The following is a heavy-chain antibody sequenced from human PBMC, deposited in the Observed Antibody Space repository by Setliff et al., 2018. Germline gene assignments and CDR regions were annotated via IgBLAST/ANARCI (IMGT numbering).Heavy chain of an antibody. CDR1: GFTFSSNN. V-gene: IGHV3-66*01. Sequence: PGGSLRLSCAASGFTFSSNNMHWVRQAPGKGLEWVSCISGSTYYADSVKGRFTISRDNSKNTLYLQMNSLRAEDTAVYYCARDLADWGQGTLVTVSS. J-gene: IGHJ4*02. CDR3: ARDLAD. CDR2: ISGST.